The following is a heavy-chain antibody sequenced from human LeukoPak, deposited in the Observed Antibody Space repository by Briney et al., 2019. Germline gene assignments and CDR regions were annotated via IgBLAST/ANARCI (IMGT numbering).Heavy chain of an antibody. J-gene: IGHJ5*02. V-gene: IGHV4-30-4*01. CDR3: ARDFADFWSGYYSYNWFDP. D-gene: IGHD3-3*01. CDR2: IYYSGST. Sequence: SQTLSLTCTVSGGSISSGDYYWSWIRQPPGKGLEWIGYIYYSGSTYYNPFLKSRVTISVDTSKNQFSLKLSSVTAADTAVYYCARDFADFWSGYYSYNWFDPWGQGTLVTVSS. CDR1: GGSISSGDYY.